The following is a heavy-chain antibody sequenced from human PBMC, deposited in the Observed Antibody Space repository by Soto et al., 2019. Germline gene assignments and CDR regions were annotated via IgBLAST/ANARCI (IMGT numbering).Heavy chain of an antibody. CDR3: ARDGREGCSGGSCYRDAFDI. CDR1: GFTFSSYG. Sequence: GGSLRLSCAASGFTFSSYGMHWVRQAPGKGLEWVSSISSSSSYIYYADSVKGRFTISRDNAKNSLYLQMNSLRAEDTAVYYCARDGREGCSGGSCYRDAFDIWGQGTMVTVSS. CDR2: ISSSSSYI. J-gene: IGHJ3*02. V-gene: IGHV3-21*01. D-gene: IGHD2-15*01.